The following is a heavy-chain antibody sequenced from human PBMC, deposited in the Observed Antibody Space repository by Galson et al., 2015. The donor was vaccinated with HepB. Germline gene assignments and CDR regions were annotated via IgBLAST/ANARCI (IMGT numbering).Heavy chain of an antibody. CDR1: GFTFTNSY. D-gene: IGHD2-21*01. CDR3: STFPQWWWLGFDY. J-gene: IGHJ4*02. V-gene: IGHV3-7*03. Sequence: SVKLSCTASGFTFTNSYMNWVRQAPGQGLKWLAKIIEDGSEKIYVDSVKGRFTISRDNATNSVYLELNNLRSEDTAVYYCSTFPQWWWLGFDYWGQGALVTVSS. CDR2: IIEDGSEK.